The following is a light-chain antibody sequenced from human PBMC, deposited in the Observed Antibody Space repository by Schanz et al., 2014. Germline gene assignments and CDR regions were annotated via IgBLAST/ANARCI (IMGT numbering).Light chain of an antibody. J-gene: IGKJ4*01. Sequence: EIVMTQSPATLSVSPGERATLSCRASQSVSNNLAWYQQKPGQAPRLLIYGASTRATGIPARFSGSGSWTEFTLTITRLEPEDFAVYYCQQYGSSLVTFGGGTKVEIK. CDR3: QQYGSSLVT. V-gene: IGKV3-15*01. CDR2: GAS. CDR1: QSVSNN.